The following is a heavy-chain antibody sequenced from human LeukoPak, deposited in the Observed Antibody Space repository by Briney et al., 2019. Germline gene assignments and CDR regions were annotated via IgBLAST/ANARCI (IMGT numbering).Heavy chain of an antibody. CDR2: INPSGGST. V-gene: IGHV1-46*01. D-gene: IGHD6-19*01. CDR3: ARELPPQWLVL. Sequence: ASVTVSCKASGYTFTSYYMHWVRQAPGQGLEWMGIINPSGGSTSYAQKSQGRVTMTRDTSTSTVYMELSSLRSEDTAVYYCARELPPQWLVLWGQGTLVTVSS. CDR1: GYTFTSYY. J-gene: IGHJ4*02.